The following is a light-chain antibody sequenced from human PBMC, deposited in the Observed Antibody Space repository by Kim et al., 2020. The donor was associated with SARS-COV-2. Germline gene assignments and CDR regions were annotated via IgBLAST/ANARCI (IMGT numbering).Light chain of an antibody. CDR1: QSVNSNY. J-gene: IGKJ1*01. V-gene: IGKV3-20*01. CDR3: GQYGRSPRT. CDR2: AAS. Sequence: DIVMTQSPGTLSLSPGERATLSCRTSQSVNSNYIAWYQQKPGQAPRLLIYAASSRAAGIPDRFSGSGSGTDFTLTISTVEPEDFVVYYCGQYGRSPRTFGQGTKVDIK.